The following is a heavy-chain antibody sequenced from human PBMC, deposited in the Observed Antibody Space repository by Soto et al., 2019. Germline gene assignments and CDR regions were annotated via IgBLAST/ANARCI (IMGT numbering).Heavy chain of an antibody. Sequence: QVQLQESGPGLVKPSQTLSLTCTVSGGSISSGGYYWSWIRQHPGKGLEWIGYIYYSGSTYYNPSLKSRVTISVDTSKNQFSLKLSSVTAADTAVYYCVREGPGVSVYYYGMDVWGQGTTVTVSS. CDR1: GGSISSGGYY. CDR2: IYYSGST. D-gene: IGHD3-10*01. V-gene: IGHV4-31*03. CDR3: VREGPGVSVYYYGMDV. J-gene: IGHJ6*02.